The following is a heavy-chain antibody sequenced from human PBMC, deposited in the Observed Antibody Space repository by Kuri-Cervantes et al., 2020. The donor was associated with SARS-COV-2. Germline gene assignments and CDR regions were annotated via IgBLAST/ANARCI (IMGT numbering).Heavy chain of an antibody. CDR3: AGDYGSYRTVAFDY. J-gene: IGHJ4*02. D-gene: IGHD1-26*01. CDR2: ISSSSSYI. V-gene: IGHV3-21*01. Sequence: GESLKISCAASGFTFSSYSMNWVRQAPGKGLEWVSSISSSSSYIYYADSVKGRFTISRDNAKNSLYLQMNSLRAEDTAVYYCAGDYGSYRTVAFDYWGQGTLVTVSS. CDR1: GFTFSSYS.